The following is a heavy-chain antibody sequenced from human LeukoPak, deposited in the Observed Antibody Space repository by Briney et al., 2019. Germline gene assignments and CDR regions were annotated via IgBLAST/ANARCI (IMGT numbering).Heavy chain of an antibody. D-gene: IGHD6-13*01. J-gene: IGHJ4*02. V-gene: IGHV1-2*02. CDR3: ARSSPASY. CDR2: INPNSGGT. CDR1: GGTFSSYA. Sequence: ASVKVSCKASGGTFSSYAISWVRQAPGQGLEWMGWINPNSGGTNYAQKFQGRVTMTRDTSISTAYMELSRLRSDDTAVYYCARSSPASYWGQGTLVTVSS.